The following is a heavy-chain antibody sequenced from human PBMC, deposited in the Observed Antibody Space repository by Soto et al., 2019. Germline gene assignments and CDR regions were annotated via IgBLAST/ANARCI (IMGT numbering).Heavy chain of an antibody. J-gene: IGHJ5*02. CDR3: ASYLQRRIAARLNWFVP. V-gene: IGHV4-39*01. D-gene: IGHD6-6*01. CDR2: IYYSGST. Sequence: PSETLSLTCTVAGGSISSSSYYWGWIRQPPGKGLEWIGGIYYSGSTYYNPSLKSRVTISVVTSKYQFSLNLSSVTAAVTAVFYCASYLQRRIAARLNWFVPWGQGTLVTVSS. CDR1: GGSISSSSYY.